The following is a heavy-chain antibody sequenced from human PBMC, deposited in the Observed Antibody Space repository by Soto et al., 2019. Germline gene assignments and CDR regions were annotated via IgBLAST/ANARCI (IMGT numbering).Heavy chain of an antibody. V-gene: IGHV3-30-3*01. CDR3: ARSEGAARPTWELYYFDY. Sequence: GGSLRLSCAASGFTFSSYAMHWVRQAPGKGLEWVAVISYDGSNKYYADSVKGRFTISRDNSKNTLYLQMNSLRAEDTAVYYCARSEGAARPTWELYYFDYWGQGTLVTVSS. CDR1: GFTFSSYA. D-gene: IGHD6-6*01. CDR2: ISYDGSNK. J-gene: IGHJ4*02.